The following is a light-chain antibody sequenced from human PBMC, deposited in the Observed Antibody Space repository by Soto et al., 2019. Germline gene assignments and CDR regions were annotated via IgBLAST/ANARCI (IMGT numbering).Light chain of an antibody. Sequence: DIQMTQSPSTLSSSVGDRVTITCRASQSIGIGLAWYQQKPGKAPNLLIYDASTLGSGAPSRFSGSGSGTEFTLTISGLQPDDFATYFCQHYSTVWAFGRGTKVDIK. V-gene: IGKV1-5*01. CDR2: DAS. CDR1: QSIGIG. J-gene: IGKJ1*01. CDR3: QHYSTVWA.